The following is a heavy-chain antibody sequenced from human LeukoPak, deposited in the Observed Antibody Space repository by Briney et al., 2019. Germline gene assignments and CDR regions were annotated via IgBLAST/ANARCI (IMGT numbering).Heavy chain of an antibody. CDR2: ISAYNGNT. V-gene: IGHV1-18*01. D-gene: IGHD2-2*01. CDR1: GYTFTSYD. Sequence: ASVKVSCKASGYTFTSYDINWVRQATGQGLEWMGCISAYNGNTNYAQKLQGRVTMTTDTSTSTAYIELRSLRSDDAALSYCARDRDIGVVPAALGVCGEGTTVSVSS. J-gene: IGHJ6*01. CDR3: ARDRDIGVVPAALGV.